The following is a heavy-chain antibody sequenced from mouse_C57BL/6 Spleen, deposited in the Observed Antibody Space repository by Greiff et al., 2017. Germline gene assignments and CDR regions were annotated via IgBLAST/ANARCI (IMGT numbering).Heavy chain of an antibody. CDR1: GYSITSGYY. V-gene: IGHV3-6*01. J-gene: IGHJ4*01. CDR3: ARDSSGHLDY. Sequence: EVKLQQSGPGLVKPSQSLSLTCSVTGYSITSGYYWNWIRQFPGNKLEWMGYISYDGSNNYNPSLKNRISITRDTSKNQFFLKLNSVTTEDTATYYCARDSSGHLDYWGQGTSVTVSS. D-gene: IGHD3-2*02. CDR2: ISYDGSN.